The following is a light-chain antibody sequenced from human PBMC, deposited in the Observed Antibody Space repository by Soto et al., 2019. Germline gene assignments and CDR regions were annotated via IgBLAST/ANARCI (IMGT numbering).Light chain of an antibody. CDR2: GNT. J-gene: IGLJ3*02. CDR1: SSNIGAGYD. V-gene: IGLV1-40*01. CDR3: QSYDSSLSGSKV. Sequence: QSVLTQPPSVSGAPGQRVSISCTGSSSNIGAGYDVHWYQHLPGTAPKLLIYGNTNRPSGVPDRFSGSKSGASGYLAISGLQAEDEADYYCQSYDSSLSGSKVFGGGTKVTVL.